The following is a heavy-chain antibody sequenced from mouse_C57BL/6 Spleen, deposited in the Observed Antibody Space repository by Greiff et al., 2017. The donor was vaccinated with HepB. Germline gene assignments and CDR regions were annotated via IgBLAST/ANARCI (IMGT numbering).Heavy chain of an antibody. Sequence: DVKLVESGGDLVKPGGSLKLSCAASGFTFSSYGMSWVRQTPDKRLEWVATISSGGSYTYYPDSVKGRFTISRDNAKNTLYLQMSSLKSEDTAMYYCARQTTVVATGAMDYWGQGTSVTVSS. CDR3: ARQTTVVATGAMDY. CDR1: GFTFSSYG. CDR2: ISSGGSYT. D-gene: IGHD1-1*01. V-gene: IGHV5-6*02. J-gene: IGHJ4*01.